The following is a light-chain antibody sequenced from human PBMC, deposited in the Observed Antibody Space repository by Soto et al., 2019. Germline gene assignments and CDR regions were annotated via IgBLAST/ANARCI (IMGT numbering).Light chain of an antibody. Sequence: ELVLTQSPGTLSLSPGDRATLSCRASQSVSITYLAWYQQKPGQAPRLLIYGGSSRATGIPDRFSGSGSGTDFTLTISRLEPEDFAVYYCQQYDTSPWTFGQGTKVDI. CDR1: QSVSITY. J-gene: IGKJ1*01. CDR2: GGS. CDR3: QQYDTSPWT. V-gene: IGKV3-20*01.